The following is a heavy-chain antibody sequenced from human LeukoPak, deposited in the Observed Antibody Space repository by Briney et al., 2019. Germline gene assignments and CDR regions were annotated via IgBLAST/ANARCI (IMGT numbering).Heavy chain of an antibody. V-gene: IGHV3-7*03. CDR3: AKDDNYIRFLS. CDR1: GFTFSSYW. Sequence: PGGSLRLSCAASGFTFSSYWMSWVRQAPGQGLEWVVNINQDGSEKYYLDSVKGRFTISRDNARNSLYLQMNSLRAEDTAVYYCAKDDNYIRFLSWGQGTLVTVSS. D-gene: IGHD3-16*01. CDR2: INQDGSEK. J-gene: IGHJ5*02.